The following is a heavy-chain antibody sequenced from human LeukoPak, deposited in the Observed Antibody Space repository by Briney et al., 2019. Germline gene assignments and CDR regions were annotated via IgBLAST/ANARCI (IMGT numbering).Heavy chain of an antibody. V-gene: IGHV3-53*01. CDR3: ARDLDYFDSSGSHRRRNYFDY. CDR1: GLTVSTHY. D-gene: IGHD3-22*01. CDR2: IHSDGST. Sequence: GGSLRLSCAASGLTVSTHYMTWVRQAPGKGLEWVSIIHSDGSTYYADSVKGRFTISRDNHQNTLDLAMNSLRGEGTAMYYCARDLDYFDSSGSHRRRNYFDYWGQGTLVTVSS. J-gene: IGHJ4*02.